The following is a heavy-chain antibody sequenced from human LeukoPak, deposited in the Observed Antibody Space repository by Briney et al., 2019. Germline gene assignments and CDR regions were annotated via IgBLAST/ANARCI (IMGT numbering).Heavy chain of an antibody. CDR3: ARNTVVVVAANTYNWFDP. Sequence: ASVKVSCKASGYTFTSYYMHWVRQAPGQGLEWMGIINPSGGSTSYAQKLQGRVTMTTDTSTSTAYMELRSLRSDDTAVYYCARNTVVVVAANTYNWFDPWGQGTLVTVSS. D-gene: IGHD2-15*01. V-gene: IGHV1-46*01. J-gene: IGHJ5*02. CDR1: GYTFTSYY. CDR2: INPSGGST.